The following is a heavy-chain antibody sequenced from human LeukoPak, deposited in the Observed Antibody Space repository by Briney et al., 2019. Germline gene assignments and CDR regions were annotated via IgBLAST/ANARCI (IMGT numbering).Heavy chain of an antibody. CDR1: GFTFSHYG. D-gene: IGHD3-16*01. Sequence: PGRSLRLSCAASGFTFSHYGIHGVHQAPGQGVAGVAVIWGDGSNKYYADSAKGRFSISRYTSKYTLYLKMTRLRGEDTAVYYCARETVGERVAFDICGQGKMVTVSS. CDR2: IWGDGSNK. J-gene: IGHJ3*02. V-gene: IGHV3-33*01. CDR3: ARETVGERVAFDI.